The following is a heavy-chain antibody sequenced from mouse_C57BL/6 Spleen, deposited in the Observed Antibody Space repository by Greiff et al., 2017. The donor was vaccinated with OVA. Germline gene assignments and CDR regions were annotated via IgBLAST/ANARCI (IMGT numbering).Heavy chain of an antibody. V-gene: IGHV1-52*01. J-gene: IGHJ2*01. CDR3: AREGLTCTWDY. CDR1: GYTFTSYW. D-gene: IGHD3-1*01. Sequence: QVQLQQPGAELVRPGSSVKLSCKASGYTFTSYWMHWVKQRPIQGLEWIGNIDPSDSGTHYNQKFKDKATLTVDKSSSTAYMQLSSLTSEDSAVYYCAREGLTCTWDYWGQGTTLTVSS. CDR2: IDPSDSGT.